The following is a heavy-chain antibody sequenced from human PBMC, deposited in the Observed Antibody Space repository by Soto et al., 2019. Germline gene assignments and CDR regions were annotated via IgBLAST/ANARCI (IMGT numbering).Heavy chain of an antibody. V-gene: IGHV1-8*01. CDR3: ARRPHCSGGSCYDGLDN. D-gene: IGHD2-15*01. CDR2: MNPDSGHA. Sequence: QVQLVQSGAAVKKPGASVKVSCKASGYTFTNSDINWVRQAPGPGLEWMGWMNPDSGHAAYAQKFQGRVTLTKSTSTSTLYMEMRRLGSEDTAVYYCARRPHCSGGSCYDGLDNWGQGALVTVSS. J-gene: IGHJ4*02. CDR1: GYTFTNSD.